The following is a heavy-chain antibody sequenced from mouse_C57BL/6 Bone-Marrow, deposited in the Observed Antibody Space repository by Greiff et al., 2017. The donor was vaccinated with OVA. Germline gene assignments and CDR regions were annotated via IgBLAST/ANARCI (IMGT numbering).Heavy chain of an antibody. CDR1: GFTFSSYA. CDR3: ARAITTVVATDWYFDV. Sequence: EVQVVESGGGLVKPGGSLKLSCAASGFTFSSYAMSWVRQTPEKRLEWVATISDGGSYTYYPDNVKGRFTISRDNAKNNLYLQMSHLKSEDTAMYYCARAITTVVATDWYFDVWGTGTTVTVSS. D-gene: IGHD1-1*01. J-gene: IGHJ1*03. V-gene: IGHV5-4*01. CDR2: ISDGGSYT.